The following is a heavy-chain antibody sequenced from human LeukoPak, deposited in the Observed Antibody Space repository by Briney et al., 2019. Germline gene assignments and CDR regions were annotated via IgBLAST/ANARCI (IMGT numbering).Heavy chain of an antibody. Sequence: PSETLSLTCTVSGGSISSYYWSWIRQPPGKGLEWIGYIYYSGSTNYNPSLKSRVTISADTSKNQFSLKLISVTAADTAVYYCAKNGQSGFSFDPWGQGTLVTVSS. CDR3: AKNGQSGFSFDP. CDR2: IYYSGST. D-gene: IGHD3-3*01. CDR1: GGSISSYY. V-gene: IGHV4-59*12. J-gene: IGHJ5*02.